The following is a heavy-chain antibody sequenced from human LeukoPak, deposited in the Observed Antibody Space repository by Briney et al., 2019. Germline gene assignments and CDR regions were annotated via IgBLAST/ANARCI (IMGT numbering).Heavy chain of an antibody. V-gene: IGHV1-2*02. D-gene: IGHD3-9*01. CDR1: GYTFTGYY. CDR3: ARAKILTGYYVAAADT. J-gene: IGHJ5*02. Sequence: GASVKVSCKASGYTFTGYYMHWVRQAPGQGLEWMGWINPNSGGTNYAQKFQGRVTMTGDTSISTAYMELSRLRSDDTAVYYCARAKILTGYYVAAADTWGQGTLVTVSS. CDR2: INPNSGGT.